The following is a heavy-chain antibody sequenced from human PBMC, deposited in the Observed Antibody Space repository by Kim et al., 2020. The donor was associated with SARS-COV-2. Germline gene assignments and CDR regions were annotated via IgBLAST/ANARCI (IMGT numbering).Heavy chain of an antibody. J-gene: IGHJ6*01. CDR2: VYHSGSA. Sequence: SETLSLTCTVSGGSISDYYWSWIWICQGPGLDRIGIVYHSGSANTNHTLRLRVPISIATYTNKFHLTLSSVSVAAAAVYVCYRAGYGVNCLGSLGM. V-gene: IGHV4-59*08. CDR1: GGSISDYY. CDR3: YRAGYGVNCLGSLGM. D-gene: IGHD2-15*01.